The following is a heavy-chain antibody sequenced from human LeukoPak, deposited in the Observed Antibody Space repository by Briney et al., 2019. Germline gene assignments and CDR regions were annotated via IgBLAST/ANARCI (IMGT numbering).Heavy chain of an antibody. J-gene: IGHJ3*02. CDR2: IYTSGST. V-gene: IGHV4-61*02. CDR1: GGSISSGSYY. CDR3: ARFNRDQLANSAFDI. D-gene: IGHD2-2*01. Sequence: ASETLSLTCTVSGGSISSGSYYWSWIRQPAGKGLEWIGRIYTSGSTNYNPSLKSRVTISVDTSKNQFSLKLSSVTAADTAVYYCARFNRDQLANSAFDIWGQGTMVTVSS.